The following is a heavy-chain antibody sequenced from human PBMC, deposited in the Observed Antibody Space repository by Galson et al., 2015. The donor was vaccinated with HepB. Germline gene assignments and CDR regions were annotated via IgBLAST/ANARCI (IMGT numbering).Heavy chain of an antibody. V-gene: IGHV1-69*13. CDR2: IIPIFGTA. Sequence: SVKVSCKASGGTFSSYAISWVRQAPGQGLEWMGGIIPIFGTANYAQKFQGRVTITADESTSTAYMELSSLRSEDTAVYYCARDVLIVVVPAATVGAYYGMDVWGQGTTVTVSS. CDR1: GGTFSSYA. D-gene: IGHD2-2*01. J-gene: IGHJ6*02. CDR3: ARDVLIVVVPAATVGAYYGMDV.